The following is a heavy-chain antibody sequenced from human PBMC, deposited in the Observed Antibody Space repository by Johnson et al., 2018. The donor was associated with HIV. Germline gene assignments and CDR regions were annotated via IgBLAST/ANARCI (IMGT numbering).Heavy chain of an antibody. CDR2: IWYDGSNK. V-gene: IGHV3-33*03. D-gene: IGHD3-16*01. Sequence: QVQLVESGGGVVQPGRSLRLSCAASGFTFSSYGMHWVRQAPGKGLEWVAVIWYDGSNKYYVDSVKGRFTISRDNAKNSLYLQMNSLRAEDTAVYYCARGRGALDIWGQGTMVTVSS. CDR3: ARGRGALDI. CDR1: GFTFSSYG. J-gene: IGHJ3*02.